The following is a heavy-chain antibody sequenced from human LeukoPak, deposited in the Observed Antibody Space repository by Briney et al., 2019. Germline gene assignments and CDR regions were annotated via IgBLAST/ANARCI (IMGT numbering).Heavy chain of an antibody. Sequence: PSGTLSLTCAVSGGSISSSNWWSWVRQPPGKGLEWIGEIYHSGNTNYNPSLKSRVTISVDKSKNQFSLKLSSVTAADTAVYYCARDRYFDSRGSIFDYWGQGTLVTVSS. J-gene: IGHJ4*02. V-gene: IGHV4-4*02. CDR2: IYHSGNT. CDR1: GGSISSSNW. CDR3: ARDRYFDSRGSIFDY. D-gene: IGHD3-22*01.